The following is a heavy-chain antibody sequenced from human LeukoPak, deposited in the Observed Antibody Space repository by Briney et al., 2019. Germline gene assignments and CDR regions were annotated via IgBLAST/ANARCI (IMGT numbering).Heavy chain of an antibody. CDR2: IYHGGNT. CDR1: GGSISSSNW. J-gene: IGHJ6*02. D-gene: IGHD3-22*01. CDR3: ARSSGGSSGYFEY. V-gene: IGHV4-4*02. Sequence: SGTLSLTCAVSGGSISSSNWWSWVRQPPGKGLEWIGEIYHGGNTNYNPSLETRVTISVDKSKNQFSLKLSSVTAADTAVYYCARSSGGSSGYFEYWGQGTTVTVSS.